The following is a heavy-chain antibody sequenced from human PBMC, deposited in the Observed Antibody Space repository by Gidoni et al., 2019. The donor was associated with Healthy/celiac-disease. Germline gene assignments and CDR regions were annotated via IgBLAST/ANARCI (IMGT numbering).Heavy chain of an antibody. Sequence: QVQLVESGGGVVQPGRSLRLSCAASGFTFSSYGMHWVRQAPGKGLEWVAVISYDGSNKYYADSVKGRFTISRDNSKNTLYLQMNSLRAEDTAVYYCAKDLLLWFGEFSYGMDVWGQGTTVTVSS. V-gene: IGHV3-30*18. CDR2: ISYDGSNK. CDR1: GFTFSSYG. CDR3: AKDLLLWFGEFSYGMDV. D-gene: IGHD3-10*01. J-gene: IGHJ6*02.